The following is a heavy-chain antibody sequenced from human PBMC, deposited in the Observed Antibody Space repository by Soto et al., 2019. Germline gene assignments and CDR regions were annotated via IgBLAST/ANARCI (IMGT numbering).Heavy chain of an antibody. CDR3: ARSGYSYGPFDY. Sequence: HPGGSLRLSCAASGFTVSSNYMSWVRQAPGKGLEWVSVIYSGGSTYYADSVKGRFTISRDNSKNTLYPQMNSLRAEDTAVYYCARSGYSYGPFDYWGQGTLVTVSS. J-gene: IGHJ4*02. V-gene: IGHV3-53*01. CDR2: IYSGGST. CDR1: GFTVSSNY. D-gene: IGHD5-18*01.